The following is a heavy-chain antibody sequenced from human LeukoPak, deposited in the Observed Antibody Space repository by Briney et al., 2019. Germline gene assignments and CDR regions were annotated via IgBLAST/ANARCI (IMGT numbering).Heavy chain of an antibody. CDR2: IYSSGSF. D-gene: IGHD6-19*01. Sequence: TETLSLTCTVSGGSISSYFWTWLRQPAGRGLESIGHIYSSGSFKYNPSLERRATTSIDTSKKQLSLKLHCVTAADTAVYYCARSGGSSSGSLGLWYSDIWGQGTMVTVSS. J-gene: IGHJ3*02. CDR3: ARSGGSSSGSLGLWYSDI. CDR1: GGSISSYF. V-gene: IGHV4-4*07.